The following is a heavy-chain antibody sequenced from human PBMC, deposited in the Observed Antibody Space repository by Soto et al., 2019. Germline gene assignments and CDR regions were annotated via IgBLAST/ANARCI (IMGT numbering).Heavy chain of an antibody. CDR1: GYNFILHG. CDR2: ISAYNGNT. J-gene: IGHJ3*02. V-gene: IGHV1-18*01. Sequence: QGQLVQSVGEVKKPGASLKVSCKASGYNFILHGISWVRQAPGQGLEWMGWISAYNGNTNYAQNFQDRVTMTTDPCTSTVNMELRRLRSDDTAVYYCARVWYDGNSGAFDIWGQGTKVTVSS. CDR3: ARVWYDGNSGAFDI. D-gene: IGHD3-10*01.